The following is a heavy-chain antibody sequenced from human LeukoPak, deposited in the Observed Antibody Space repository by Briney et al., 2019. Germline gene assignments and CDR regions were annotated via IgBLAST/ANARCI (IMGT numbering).Heavy chain of an antibody. D-gene: IGHD1-26*01. CDR1: GGTFSSYA. CDR2: IIPIFGTA. CDR3: ASFSGSYYVIAFDI. V-gene: IGHV1-69*05. J-gene: IGHJ3*02. Sequence: SVKVSCKASGGTFSSYAISWVRQAPGQGLEWMGGIIPIFGTANYAQKFQGRVTITTDESTSTAYMGLSSLRSEDTAVYYCASFSGSYYVIAFDIWGQGTMVTVSS.